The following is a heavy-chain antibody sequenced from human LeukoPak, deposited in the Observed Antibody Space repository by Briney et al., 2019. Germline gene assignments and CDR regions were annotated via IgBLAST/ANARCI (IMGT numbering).Heavy chain of an antibody. CDR1: GFTFSSNP. Sequence: PGGSLRHSCAASGFTFSSNPMTWVRQAPGKGREWVSLMCGSGGNKYYAHTVRGGFTISRDNPKNTVYLQMSSLRAEYTAGYFCAKERATSPAFDYWGQGTLVTVSS. D-gene: IGHD1-14*01. CDR3: AKERATSPAFDY. V-gene: IGHV3-23*01. CDR2: MCGSGGNK. J-gene: IGHJ4*02.